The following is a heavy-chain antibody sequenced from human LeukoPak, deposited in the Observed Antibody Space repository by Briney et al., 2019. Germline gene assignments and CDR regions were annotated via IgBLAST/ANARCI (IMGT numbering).Heavy chain of an antibody. Sequence: GGSLRLSCAASGFTSSSYGMHWVRQAPGKGLEWVAFIRYDGSNKYYADSVKGRFTISRDNSKNTLYLQMNSLRAEDTAVYYCAKDARYSSSWYYFDYWGQGTLVTVSS. CDR1: GFTSSSYG. CDR2: IRYDGSNK. J-gene: IGHJ4*02. V-gene: IGHV3-30*02. CDR3: AKDARYSSSWYYFDY. D-gene: IGHD6-13*01.